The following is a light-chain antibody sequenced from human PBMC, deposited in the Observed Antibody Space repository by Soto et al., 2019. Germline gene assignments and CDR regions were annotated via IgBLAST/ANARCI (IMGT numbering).Light chain of an antibody. Sequence: DIQMTQSPSSLSASVGDRVTITCRASQDIRNELGWYQQKPGKAPKRLIYDASTFQGGVPSRFSGSGSGTEFTLTISSLQPEDFEIYYCHQHNSYPYTFGQGTKVEI. CDR3: HQHNSYPYT. CDR1: QDIRNE. J-gene: IGKJ2*01. CDR2: DAS. V-gene: IGKV1-17*01.